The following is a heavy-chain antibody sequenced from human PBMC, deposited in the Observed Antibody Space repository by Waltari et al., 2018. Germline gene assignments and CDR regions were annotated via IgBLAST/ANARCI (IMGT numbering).Heavy chain of an antibody. CDR2: INPNNGDT. J-gene: IGHJ4*02. Sequence: QVKQVQSGDEVQKPGDSLKVSVKVSGCTFTGYFIQRVRHATGHRLERMGWINPNNGDTNYEQKFQGKVTMTRDTSVTTVYMELSRLRSDDTAMYYCARIAGIDPDYWGQGTLVTVSS. CDR3: ARIAGIDPDY. CDR1: GCTFTGYF. V-gene: IGHV1-2*02. D-gene: IGHD6-13*01.